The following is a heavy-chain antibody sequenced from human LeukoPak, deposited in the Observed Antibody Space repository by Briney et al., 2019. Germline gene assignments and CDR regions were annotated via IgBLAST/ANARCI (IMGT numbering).Heavy chain of an antibody. V-gene: IGHV4-4*07. CDR1: GGSMSGYF. D-gene: IGHD4-17*01. J-gene: IGHJ4*02. CDR2: IYSSGTT. CDR3: ARLSTVTTSFDY. Sequence: SETLSLSCTVSGGSMSGYFWAWIRRPAGKGLEWIGRIYSSGTTNYNLSLKSRVTMSLDTSKNQFSLSLTSVTAADTAVYYCARLSTVTTSFDYWGQGTLVTVSS.